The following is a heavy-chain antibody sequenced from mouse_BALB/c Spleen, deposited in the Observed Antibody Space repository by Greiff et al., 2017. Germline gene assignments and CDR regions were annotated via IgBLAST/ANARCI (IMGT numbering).Heavy chain of an antibody. CDR2: INPSNGRT. CDR1: GYTFTSYW. D-gene: IGHD2-3*01. J-gene: IGHJ4*01. V-gene: IGHV1S81*02. CDR3: ARWDGYYLYYAMDY. Sequence: QVQLQQSGAELVKPGASVKLSCKASGYTFTSYWMHWVKQRPGQGLEWIGEINPSNGRTNYNEKFKSKATLTVDKSSSTAYMQLSSLTSEDSAVYYCARWDGYYLYYAMDYWGQGTSVTVSS.